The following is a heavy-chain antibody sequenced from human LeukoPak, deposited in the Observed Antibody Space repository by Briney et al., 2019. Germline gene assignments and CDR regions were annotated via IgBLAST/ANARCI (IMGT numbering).Heavy chain of an antibody. CDR2: ISGSDTST. V-gene: IGHV3-23*01. CDR3: TKARSASSSSCYNY. D-gene: IGHD2-2*02. CDR1: GFTFSNYS. J-gene: IGHJ4*02. Sequence: GGSLRLSCAASGFTFSNYSMSWVRQAPGKGLGGVSSISGSDTSTYYADSVKGRFTISRDNSKNTLELQMNSLRAEDTAVYYCTKARSASSSSCYNYWGQGILVTVSS.